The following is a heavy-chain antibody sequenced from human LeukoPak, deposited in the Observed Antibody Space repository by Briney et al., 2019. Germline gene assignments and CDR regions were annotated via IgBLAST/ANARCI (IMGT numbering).Heavy chain of an antibody. J-gene: IGHJ4*02. CDR2: ISGSGGST. Sequence: GGSLRLSCAASGFTFSSYAMSWVRQAPGKGLEWVSAISGSGGSTYYADSVKGRFTTSRDNSKNALYLQMNSLRAEDTAVYYCARVPYYDFWSGYYFDYWGQGTLVTVSS. CDR1: GFTFSSYA. V-gene: IGHV3-23*01. CDR3: ARVPYYDFWSGYYFDY. D-gene: IGHD3-3*01.